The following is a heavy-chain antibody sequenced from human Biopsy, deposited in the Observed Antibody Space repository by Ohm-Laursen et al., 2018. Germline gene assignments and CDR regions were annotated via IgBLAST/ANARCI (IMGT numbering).Heavy chain of an antibody. Sequence: SLRLSCAASGFSFSNSGMHWVRQAPGKGLEWVAAISYDGSKTDYGDSVKGRLNISRDNSKNTLDLQMSSLRVEDTAVYFCAKDKGTFNFYYYGMDVWGQGTAVTVSS. D-gene: IGHD2/OR15-2a*01. J-gene: IGHJ6*02. V-gene: IGHV3-30*18. CDR3: AKDKGTFNFYYYGMDV. CDR1: GFSFSNSG. CDR2: ISYDGSKT.